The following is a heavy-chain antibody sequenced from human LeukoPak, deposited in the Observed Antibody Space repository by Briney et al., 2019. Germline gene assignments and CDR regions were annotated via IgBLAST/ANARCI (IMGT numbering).Heavy chain of an antibody. CDR1: GFKFDEYD. CDR2: IRQDGSDK. D-gene: IGHD2-2*01. V-gene: IGHV3-7*01. Sequence: GGSLRLSCAGSGFKFDEYDMHWVRQAPGKGLEWVANIRQDGSDKYYVDSVKGRFTISRDNAKNSLYLQMNSLRAEGTAVNYCARDGGSAMPFDYWGQGTLVTVSS. J-gene: IGHJ4*02. CDR3: ARDGGSAMPFDY.